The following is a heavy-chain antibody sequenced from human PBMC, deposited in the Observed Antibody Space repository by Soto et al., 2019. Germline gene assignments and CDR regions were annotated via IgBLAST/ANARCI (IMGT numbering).Heavy chain of an antibody. Sequence: ASVKVSCKASGYTFSSYYMNWVRQAPGQGLEWLGIINPSGGYTTYAQKFQGRVTLTRDTSASTAYMELSSLRSEDMAVYYCASCPQNCITTSPCCLFFDYWGQGTLVTVSS. V-gene: IGHV1-46*01. CDR2: INPSGGYT. CDR3: ASCPQNCITTSPCCLFFDY. CDR1: GYTFSSYY. D-gene: IGHD2-2*01. J-gene: IGHJ4*02.